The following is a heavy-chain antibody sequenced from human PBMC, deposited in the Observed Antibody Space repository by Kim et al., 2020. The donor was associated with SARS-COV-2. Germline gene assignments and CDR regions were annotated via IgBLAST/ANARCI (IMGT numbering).Heavy chain of an antibody. V-gene: IGHV3-23*01. J-gene: IGHJ4*02. CDR3: RKSGSIDS. D-gene: IGHD3-10*01. CDR1: GFTFNDYA. Sequence: GGSLRLSCAASGFTFNDYAMNWGRQAPGQGLEWISSINSIDDNTYYADSVKGRFTISRDNSKNTLYLQFNSLRADDTAVYYCRKSGSIDSWGQGSLVTVSS. CDR2: INSIDDNT.